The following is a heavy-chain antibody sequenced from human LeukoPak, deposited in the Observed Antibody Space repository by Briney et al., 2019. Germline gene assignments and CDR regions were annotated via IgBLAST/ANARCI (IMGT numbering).Heavy chain of an antibody. CDR3: VSKIEGDYGMDV. CDR1: GYTLTSYG. V-gene: IGHV1-18*04. D-gene: IGHD3-16*01. J-gene: IGHJ6*04. Sequence: ASVKVSCKASGYTLTSYGISWVRQAPGQGLEWMGWISAYNGNTNYAQKLQGRVTMTTDTSTSTAYMELRSLRSDDTAVYYCVSKIEGDYGMDVWGKGTTVTVSS. CDR2: ISAYNGNT.